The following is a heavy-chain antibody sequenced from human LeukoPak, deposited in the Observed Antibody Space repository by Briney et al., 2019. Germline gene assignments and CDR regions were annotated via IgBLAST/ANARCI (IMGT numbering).Heavy chain of an antibody. CDR2: ITGSGGNT. CDR1: GFIFSSYS. CDR3: AKDVGKWESLHFFDY. J-gene: IGHJ4*02. V-gene: IGHV3-23*01. Sequence: PGGSLRLSCAASGFIFSSYSMSWVRQAPGKGLEWVSVITGSGGNTYYADSVKGRFTISKDNSKNTVYLQMSSLRVDDTAVYYCAKDVGKWESLHFFDYWGQGTLVTVSS. D-gene: IGHD1-26*01.